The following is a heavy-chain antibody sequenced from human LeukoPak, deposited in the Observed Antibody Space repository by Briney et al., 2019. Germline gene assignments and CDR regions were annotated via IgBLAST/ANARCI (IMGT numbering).Heavy chain of an antibody. V-gene: IGHV3-33*01. CDR3: ARDGSSGWYWVDY. D-gene: IGHD6-19*01. CDR1: GFTFSSYG. Sequence: GGSLRLSCAVSGFTFSSYGMHWVRQAPGKGLEWVAVIWYDGSNKYYADSVKGRFTISRDNSKNTLYLQMNSLRAEDTAVYYCARDGSSGWYWVDYWGQGTLVTVSS. CDR2: IWYDGSNK. J-gene: IGHJ4*02.